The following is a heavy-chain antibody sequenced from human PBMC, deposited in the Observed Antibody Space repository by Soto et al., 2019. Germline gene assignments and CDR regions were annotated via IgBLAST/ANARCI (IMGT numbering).Heavy chain of an antibody. CDR3: AKGQISGTYRFYFDY. V-gene: IGHV3-23*01. CDR1: GITLSSYA. Sequence: GGSLRLSCAASGITLSSYAMSWVRQAPGKGPEWVSGISASGGSTAYADSVKGRFTISRDNSKNTLYLQMNSLRADDTAVYHCAKGQISGTYRFYFDYWGQGALVTVSS. D-gene: IGHD1-26*01. CDR2: ISASGGST. J-gene: IGHJ4*02.